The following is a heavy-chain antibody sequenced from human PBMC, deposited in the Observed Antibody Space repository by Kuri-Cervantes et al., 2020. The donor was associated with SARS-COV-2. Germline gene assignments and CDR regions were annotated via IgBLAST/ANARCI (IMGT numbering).Heavy chain of an antibody. D-gene: IGHD6-13*01. CDR2: TNPSGGST. CDR3: ARAQEHNAQQLAGVDY. J-gene: IGHJ4*02. Sequence: ASVKVSCKASGYTFTSYYMHWVRQAPGQGLEWMGITNPSGGSTSYAQKFQGRVTMTRDTSTSTVYMELSSPRSEDTAVYYCARAQEHNAQQLAGVDYWGQGTLVTVSS. V-gene: IGHV1-46*01. CDR1: GYTFTSYY.